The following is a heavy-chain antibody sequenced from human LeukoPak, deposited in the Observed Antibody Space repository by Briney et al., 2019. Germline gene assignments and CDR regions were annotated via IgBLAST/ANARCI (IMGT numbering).Heavy chain of an antibody. CDR2: IDRDGSRI. V-gene: IGHV3-74*01. CDR3: VRGNDYGGPHY. CDR1: GFTFSSYW. Sequence: GGSLRLSCAVSGFTFSSYWMHWVRQAPGKGLVWVSRIDRDGSRINYADSVKGRFTISRDNGKNTLFLQMNSLRAEDAAVYYCVRGNDYGGPHYWSQGTLVTVSS. J-gene: IGHJ4*02. D-gene: IGHD4-23*01.